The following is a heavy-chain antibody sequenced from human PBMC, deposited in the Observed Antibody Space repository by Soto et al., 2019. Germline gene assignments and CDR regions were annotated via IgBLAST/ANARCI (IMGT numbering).Heavy chain of an antibody. D-gene: IGHD5-12*01. Sequence: EVQLLESGGGLVQPGGSLRLSCAASGFTFSGFAMNWVRQPPGKGLEWVSSVDYTGSYTFYAASVKGRFTISSDNSKNMVYLELNSRRAEDTAVYYCAKRSGGFSEFDYGGQGTLVIVSS. CDR1: GFTFSGFA. J-gene: IGHJ4*02. CDR3: AKRSGGFSEFDY. CDR2: VDYTGSYT. V-gene: IGHV3-23*01.